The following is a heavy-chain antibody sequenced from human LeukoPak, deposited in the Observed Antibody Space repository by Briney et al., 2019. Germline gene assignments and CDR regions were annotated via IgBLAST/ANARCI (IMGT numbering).Heavy chain of an antibody. D-gene: IGHD1-26*01. Sequence: PSETLSLTCTVSGGSISSHYWSWIRQPPGKGLEWSGYIYYSGSTNYNPSLKSRVTISVDTSKNQFSLKLSSVTAADTAVYYCARDRASGSYYGYWGQGTLVTVSS. CDR3: ARDRASGSYYGY. CDR1: GGSISSHY. J-gene: IGHJ4*02. CDR2: IYYSGST. V-gene: IGHV4-59*11.